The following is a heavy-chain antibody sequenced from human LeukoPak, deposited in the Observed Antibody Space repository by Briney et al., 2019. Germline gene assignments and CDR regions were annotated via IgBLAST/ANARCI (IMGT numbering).Heavy chain of an antibody. CDR3: ARGRDPY. D-gene: IGHD5-24*01. J-gene: IGHJ4*02. CDR2: INHSGST. V-gene: IGHV4-34*01. CDR1: GGSFSGYY. Sequence: SETLSLTCAVYGGSFSGYYWTWIRRPPGRGLEWIGEINHSGSTNYNPSLKSRVTISVDTSKSQFSLKLNSVTAADTAMYYCARGRDPYWGQGTLVTVSS.